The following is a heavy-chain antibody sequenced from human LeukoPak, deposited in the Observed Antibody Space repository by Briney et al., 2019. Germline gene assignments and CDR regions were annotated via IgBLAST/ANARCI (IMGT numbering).Heavy chain of an antibody. CDR3: ARDRNTAFDY. CDR1: EFTFSSYW. V-gene: IGHV3-7*01. J-gene: IGHJ4*02. CDR2: IKQDGSEK. Sequence: GGSLRLSCAASEFTFSSYWMSWVRQAPGKGLEWVANIKQDGSEKYYVDSVKGRFTISRDNAKNSLYLQMNSLRAEDTAVYYCARDRNTAFDYWGQGTLVTVSS. D-gene: IGHD2/OR15-2a*01.